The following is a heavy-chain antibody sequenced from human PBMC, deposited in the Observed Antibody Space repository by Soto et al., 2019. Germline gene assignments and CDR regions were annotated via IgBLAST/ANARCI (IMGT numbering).Heavy chain of an antibody. D-gene: IGHD1-7*01. J-gene: IGHJ4*02. CDR3: ARGRAGTTSPAMDY. Sequence: GSLRLSCAASVFTFSSYAMSLVRQAPGKGLEWVSSISDSCNSTYSAYSVKCLFSISRDNSKNPLYLQMNSLRAEDTAVYYCARGRAGTTSPAMDYWGQGTLVTVSS. CDR2: ISDSCNST. V-gene: IGHV3-23*01. CDR1: VFTFSSYA.